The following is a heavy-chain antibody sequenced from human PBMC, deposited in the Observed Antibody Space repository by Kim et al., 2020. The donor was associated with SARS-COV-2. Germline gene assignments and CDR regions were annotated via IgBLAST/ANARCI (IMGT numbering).Heavy chain of an antibody. V-gene: IGHV3-30*04. Sequence: GGSLRLSCAASGFTFSSYAMHWVRQAPGKGLEWVAVISYDGSNKYYADSVKGRFTISRDNSKNTLYLQMNSLRAEDTAVYYCARDPHEVMVLLWFGELLPPDYWGQGTLVTVSS. D-gene: IGHD3-10*01. CDR1: GFTFSSYA. CDR2: ISYDGSNK. J-gene: IGHJ4*02. CDR3: ARDPHEVMVLLWFGELLPPDY.